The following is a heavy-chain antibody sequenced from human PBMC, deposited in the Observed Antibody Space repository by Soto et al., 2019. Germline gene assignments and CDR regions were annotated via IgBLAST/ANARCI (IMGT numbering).Heavy chain of an antibody. CDR1: GGSISSGGYY. J-gene: IGHJ6*02. D-gene: IGHD4-17*01. Sequence: QVQLQESGPGLVKPSQTLSLTCTVSGGSISSGGYYWSWIRQHPGKGLEWIGYNYYSGSTYYNPSIKSRVTIAVDTSKNPFSLKLSSVTAADTAVYYCVSTARGHYGDYPGFGMDVWGQGTTVTVSS. CDR3: VSTARGHYGDYPGFGMDV. CDR2: NYYSGST. V-gene: IGHV4-31*03.